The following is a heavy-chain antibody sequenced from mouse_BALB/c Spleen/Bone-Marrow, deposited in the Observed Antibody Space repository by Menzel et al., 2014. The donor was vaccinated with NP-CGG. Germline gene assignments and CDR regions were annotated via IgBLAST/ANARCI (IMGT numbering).Heavy chain of an antibody. Sequence: DVMLVESGGGLVQPGGSRKLSCAASGFTFSSFGMHWVRQAPEKGLEWVAYISSGSSTIHYADTVKGRFTISRDNPKNTLFLQMTSLRSEDTAMYYCARSYYGSSYYFDYWGQGTTLTVSS. CDR1: GFTFSSFG. D-gene: IGHD1-1*01. CDR2: ISSGSSTI. CDR3: ARSYYGSSYYFDY. J-gene: IGHJ2*01. V-gene: IGHV5-17*02.